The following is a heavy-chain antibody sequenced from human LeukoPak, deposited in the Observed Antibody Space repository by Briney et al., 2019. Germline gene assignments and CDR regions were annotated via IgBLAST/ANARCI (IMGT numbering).Heavy chain of an antibody. J-gene: IGHJ4*02. Sequence: ASVKVSCKTSGYTFTNFDINWVRQATGQGLEWLGWMNPVSGDTGYAQKFQGRVTMTRDTSISTTYMELSSQRSEDTAVYYCARGVSAGVDYWGQGTLVTVSS. V-gene: IGHV1-8*01. CDR3: ARGVSAGVDY. CDR2: MNPVSGDT. CDR1: GYTFTNFD. D-gene: IGHD6-13*01.